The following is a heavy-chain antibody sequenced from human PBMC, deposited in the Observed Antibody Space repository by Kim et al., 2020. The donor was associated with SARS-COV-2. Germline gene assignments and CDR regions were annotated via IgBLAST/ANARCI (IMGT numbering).Heavy chain of an antibody. Sequence: GGSLRLSCAASGFTFSSYEMNWVRQAPGKGLEWVSYISSSGSTIYYADSVKGRFTISRDNAKNSLYLQMNSLRAEDTAVYYCARVSPPNTGEEDYWGQGTLVTVSS. CDR3: ARVSPPNTGEEDY. CDR2: ISSSGSTI. D-gene: IGHD7-27*01. V-gene: IGHV3-48*03. J-gene: IGHJ4*02. CDR1: GFTFSSYE.